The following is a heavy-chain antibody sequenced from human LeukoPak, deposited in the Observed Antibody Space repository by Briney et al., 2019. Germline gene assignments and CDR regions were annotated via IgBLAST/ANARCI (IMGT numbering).Heavy chain of an antibody. CDR1: GFTFSSYS. Sequence: GGSLRLSCAASGFTFSSYSMNWVRQAPGMGVEWVSYISSSSSTIYYADSVKGRFTISRDNAKNSLYLQMNSLRAEDTAVYYCARYTTTGNAFDIWGQGTMVTVSS. D-gene: IGHD1-14*01. CDR2: ISSSSSTI. CDR3: ARYTTTGNAFDI. J-gene: IGHJ3*02. V-gene: IGHV3-48*01.